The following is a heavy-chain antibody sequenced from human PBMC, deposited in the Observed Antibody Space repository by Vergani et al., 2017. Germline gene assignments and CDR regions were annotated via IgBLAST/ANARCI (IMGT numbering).Heavy chain of an antibody. CDR1: GFTFSSYW. J-gene: IGHJ6*03. D-gene: IGHD3-3*01. CDR2: INSDGSST. CDR3: ARDTITMFGDYYMDV. V-gene: IGHV3-74*01. Sequence: EVQLVESGGGLVQPGGSLRLSCAASGFTFSSYWMHWVRQAPGKGLVWVSRINSDGSSTSYADSVKGRFTISRANAKNTLYLQMNSLRAEDTAVYYCARDTITMFGDYYMDVWGKGTTVTVSS.